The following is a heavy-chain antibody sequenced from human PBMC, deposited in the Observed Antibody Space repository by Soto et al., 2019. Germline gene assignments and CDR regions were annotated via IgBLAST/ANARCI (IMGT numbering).Heavy chain of an antibody. CDR1: GFTFDDYA. CDR2: XSWSSSNI. Sequence: EVQLVESGGGIVQPGRSLRLSCGVSGFTFDDYAMYWVRQAXXXXLXXXXXXSWSSSNIAYADSVKGRFTISRDNSNNFLYLQMNSLRVEXXXXXXXXXXXXXXXXXXXXXTXWFXXXGQGTLVTVSS. CDR3: XXXXXXXXXXXXXXTXWFXX. J-gene: IGHJ5*02. V-gene: IGHV3-9*01.